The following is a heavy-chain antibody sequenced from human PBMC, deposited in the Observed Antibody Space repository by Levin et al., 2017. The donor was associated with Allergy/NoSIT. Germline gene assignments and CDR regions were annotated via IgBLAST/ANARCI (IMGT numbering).Heavy chain of an antibody. CDR2: FDPEYGET. CDR1: GYTLTELS. Sequence: ASVKVSCKVSGYTLTELSMHWVRQAPGKGLEWMGSFDPEYGETIYAQKFQGRVTMTEDTSTDTAYMELSSLRSEDTAVYYCATDKRYSSGLYGYNEKNYGMDVWGQGTTVTVSS. J-gene: IGHJ6*02. V-gene: IGHV1-24*01. D-gene: IGHD6-19*01. CDR3: ATDKRYSSGLYGYNEKNYGMDV.